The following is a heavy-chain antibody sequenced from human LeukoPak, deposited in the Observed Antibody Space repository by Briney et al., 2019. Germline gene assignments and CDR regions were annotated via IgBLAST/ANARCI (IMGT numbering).Heavy chain of an antibody. CDR2: IYYSGST. D-gene: IGHD3-22*01. CDR3: ARMDYYDSSGLGWYFDL. J-gene: IGHJ2*01. Sequence: PSETLSLTCTVSGGSISSSSYYWGWIRQPPGKGLEWIGSIYYSGSTYYNPSLKSRVTISVDTSKNQFSLKLSSVTAADTAVYYCARMDYYDSSGLGWYFDLWGRGTLVTVSS. V-gene: IGHV4-39*01. CDR1: GGSISSSSYY.